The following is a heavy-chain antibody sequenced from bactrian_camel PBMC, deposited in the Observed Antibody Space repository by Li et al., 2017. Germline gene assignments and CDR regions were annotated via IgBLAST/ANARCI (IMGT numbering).Heavy chain of an antibody. Sequence: HVQLVESGGGSVQAGGSLRLSCVASGNTIGWQFDCMAWFRQAPGKAREGVAAIVSGGGQRYADSVKGRFTISRDNAKNTVYLQMNSLKSEDTALYYCATTESTYDGRWVDEYNYWGQGTQVTVS. J-gene: IGHJ4*01. D-gene: IGHD3*01. V-gene: IGHV3S53*01. CDR1: GNTIGWQFDC. CDR3: ATTESTYDGRWVDEYNY. CDR2: IVSGGGQ.